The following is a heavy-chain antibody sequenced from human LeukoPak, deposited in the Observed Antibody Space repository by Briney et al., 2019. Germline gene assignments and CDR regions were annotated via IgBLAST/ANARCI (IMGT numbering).Heavy chain of an antibody. V-gene: IGHV3-66*01. CDR2: IYSGGGT. CDR1: GFTVSDNY. Sequence: GGSLRLSCAASGFTVSDNYMGWVRQAPGKGLEWVSFIYSGGGTSYADSVKGIFTISKDNSNNTPYLQMNSLRAEDTALYYCAKGGGYSYGYYYWGQGTRVTVSS. CDR3: AKGGGYSYGYYY. J-gene: IGHJ4*02. D-gene: IGHD5-18*01.